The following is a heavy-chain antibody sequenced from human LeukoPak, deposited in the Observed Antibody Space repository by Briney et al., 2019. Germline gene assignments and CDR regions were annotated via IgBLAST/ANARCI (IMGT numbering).Heavy chain of an antibody. CDR3: AKGPYSASDI. D-gene: IGHD2-15*01. V-gene: IGHV3-23*01. J-gene: IGHJ3*02. CDR1: GFTFSSYA. Sequence: GASLRLSCAASGFTFSSYAMSWVRQAPGKGLEWVSTISASGGSTYYADSVKGRFTISRDNSKNTLYLQMNSLRAEDTAVYYCAKGPYSASDIWGQGAMVTVSS. CDR2: ISASGGST.